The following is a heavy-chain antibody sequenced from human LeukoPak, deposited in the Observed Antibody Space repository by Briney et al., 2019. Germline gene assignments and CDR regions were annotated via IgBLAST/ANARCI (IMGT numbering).Heavy chain of an antibody. D-gene: IGHD6-13*01. V-gene: IGHV3-66*02. Sequence: GGSLRLSCAASGFTVSAYAMAWVRQAPGKGLEWVSTIYDDNTYYADSVKGRFAISTDNSKNTLYLQMNSLRAEDTAVYYCARVVYSSSWSYFDYWGQGTLVTVSS. J-gene: IGHJ4*02. CDR3: ARVVYSSSWSYFDY. CDR2: IYDDNT. CDR1: GFTVSAYA.